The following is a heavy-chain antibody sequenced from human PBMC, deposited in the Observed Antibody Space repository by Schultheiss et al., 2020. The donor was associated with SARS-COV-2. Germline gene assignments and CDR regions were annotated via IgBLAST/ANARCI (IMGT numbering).Heavy chain of an antibody. CDR2: INSGSNII. D-gene: IGHD6-13*01. V-gene: IGHV3-48*01. CDR3: TTDLLQQLGRYYYYGMDV. Sequence: GGSLRLSCAASGFTFSSYGMHWVRQAPGKGLEWVSYINSGSNIIYYADSVKGRFTISRDNSKNTLYLQMNSLKTEDTAVYYCTTDLLQQLGRYYYYGMDVWGQGTTVTVSS. J-gene: IGHJ6*02. CDR1: GFTFSSYG.